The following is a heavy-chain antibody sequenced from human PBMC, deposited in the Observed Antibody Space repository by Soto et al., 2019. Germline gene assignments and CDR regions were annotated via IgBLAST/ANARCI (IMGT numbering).Heavy chain of an antibody. V-gene: IGHV3-30-3*01. Sequence: PGGSLRLSCAASGFTFSSYAMHWVRQAPGKGLEWVAVISYDGSNKYYADSVKGRFTISRDNSKNTLYLQMNSLRAEDTAVYYFARDSTAMGGGMDVWGQGTTVTVSS. CDR2: ISYDGSNK. CDR3: ARDSTAMGGGMDV. J-gene: IGHJ6*02. CDR1: GFTFSSYA. D-gene: IGHD5-18*01.